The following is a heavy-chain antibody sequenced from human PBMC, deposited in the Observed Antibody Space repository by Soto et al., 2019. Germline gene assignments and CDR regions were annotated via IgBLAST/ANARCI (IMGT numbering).Heavy chain of an antibody. CDR1: GFSFNTYE. Sequence: EVQLVESGGGLVQPGGSLRLSCAASGFSFNTYEMNWVRQDPGKGLEWVSYISSSGSTIYYADSVTGRFTVSRDNGKNSLYLQMNSLRAEDTAVYDCADGGSCDYWGQGTQVTVSS. D-gene: IGHD2-15*01. CDR2: ISSSGSTI. CDR3: ADGGSCDY. V-gene: IGHV3-48*03. J-gene: IGHJ4*02.